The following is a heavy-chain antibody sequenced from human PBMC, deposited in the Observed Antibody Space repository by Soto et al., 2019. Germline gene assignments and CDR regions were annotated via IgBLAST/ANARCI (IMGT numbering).Heavy chain of an antibody. Sequence: SLRLSCAASGFTFSSYWMHWVRQAPGKGLVWVSRINSDGSSTSYADSVKGRFTISRDNAKNTLYLQMNSLRAEDTAVYYCASLPGGYYYYYGMDVWGQGTTVTVS. CDR3: ASLPGGYYYYYGMDV. V-gene: IGHV3-74*01. CDR1: GFTFSSYW. CDR2: INSDGSST. J-gene: IGHJ6*02.